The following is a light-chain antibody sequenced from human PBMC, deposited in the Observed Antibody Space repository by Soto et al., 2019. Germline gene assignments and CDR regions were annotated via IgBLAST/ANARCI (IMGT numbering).Light chain of an antibody. CDR3: SSYADGNSWV. V-gene: IGLV2-8*01. CDR1: SSDVGGYNH. CDR2: EVT. Sequence: QSALTQPASVSGSPGQSITISCTGTSSDVGGYNHVSWYQQHPGKAPRLMISEVTKRPSGVPDRFSGSRSGNTASLTVSGLQAEDEADYYCSSYADGNSWVFGGGTKLTVL. J-gene: IGLJ3*02.